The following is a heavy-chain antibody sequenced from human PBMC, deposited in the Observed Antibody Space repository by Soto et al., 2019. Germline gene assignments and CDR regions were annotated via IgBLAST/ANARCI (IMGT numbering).Heavy chain of an antibody. V-gene: IGHV3-48*03. D-gene: IGHD4-4*01. CDR2: ISSSGSTI. CDR3: AREQTVTTYDFSGMDV. Sequence: GSLRLSCAASGFTFSSYEMNWVRQAPGKGLEWVSYISSSGSTIYYADSVKGRFTISRDNAKNSLYLQMNSLRAEDTAVYYCAREQTVTTYDFSGMDVWGQGTTVTVSS. J-gene: IGHJ6*02. CDR1: GFTFSSYE.